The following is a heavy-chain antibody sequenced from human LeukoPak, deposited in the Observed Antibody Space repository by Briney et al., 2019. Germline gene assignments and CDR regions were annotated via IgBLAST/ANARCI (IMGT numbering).Heavy chain of an antibody. J-gene: IGHJ4*02. CDR1: GYTLTELS. Sequence: ASVKVSCKVSGYTLTELSMHWVRQAPGKGFEWLGRFDPEKGDTIYAQKFQGRVTMTEDTSTDTAYMELSSLRSDDTAVYYCATEGYYDSSGYYSDYWGQGTLVTVSS. CDR3: ATEGYYDSSGYYSDY. CDR2: FDPEKGDT. V-gene: IGHV1-24*01. D-gene: IGHD3-22*01.